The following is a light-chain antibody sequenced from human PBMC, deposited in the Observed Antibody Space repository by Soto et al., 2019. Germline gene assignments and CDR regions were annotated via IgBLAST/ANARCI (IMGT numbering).Light chain of an antibody. CDR3: QQYKNCPFN. J-gene: IGKJ3*01. CDR1: QRVDRW. V-gene: IGKV1-5*01. CDR2: DAS. Sequence: TWSAPSADRTITFRASQRVDRWLAWYQQKPGQAPKLLISDASSWESGVPSRFSGSGSGTEFTLTITGLQPEEFATYYCQQYKNCPFNFGRGTKVDIK.